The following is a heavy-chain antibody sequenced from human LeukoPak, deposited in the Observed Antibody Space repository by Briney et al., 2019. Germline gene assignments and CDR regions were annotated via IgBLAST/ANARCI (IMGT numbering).Heavy chain of an antibody. Sequence: SETLSLTCTVSGGSISSCYWTWIRQPPGKGLEWIGYIYDSGSTNYNPSLKSRVTISVDTSKNQFSLKLSSVTAADTAVYYCASSTLYYGMDVWGQGTTVTVSS. CDR3: ASSTLYYGMDV. D-gene: IGHD3-16*01. CDR2: IYDSGST. J-gene: IGHJ6*02. V-gene: IGHV4-59*08. CDR1: GGSISSCY.